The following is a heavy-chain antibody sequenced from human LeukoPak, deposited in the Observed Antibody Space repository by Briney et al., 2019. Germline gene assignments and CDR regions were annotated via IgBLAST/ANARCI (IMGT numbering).Heavy chain of an antibody. Sequence: AAVKVSCKASGYTFTSHDINWVRQATGQGLEWMGWMSPNSGDTGYAQKFQGRVTMTSDSSISTAYMELSSLRSEDTAIYYCVRTPPNWGFDYWGQGTLVTVSS. D-gene: IGHD7-27*01. CDR1: GYTFTSHD. CDR3: VRTPPNWGFDY. V-gene: IGHV1-8*01. J-gene: IGHJ4*02. CDR2: MSPNSGDT.